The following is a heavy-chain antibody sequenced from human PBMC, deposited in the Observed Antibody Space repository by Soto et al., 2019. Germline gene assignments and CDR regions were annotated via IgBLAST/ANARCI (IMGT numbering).Heavy chain of an antibody. Sequence: GESLKISCKGSGYSFTSYWISWVRQMPGKGLEWMGRIDPSDSYTNYSPSFQGHVTISADKSISTAYLQWSSLKASDTAMYYCARQHDCHPTRYCNYGRDCWGQGTKVTV. CDR2: IDPSDSYT. CDR3: ARQHDCHPTRYCNYGRDC. J-gene: IGHJ6*02. CDR1: GYSFTSYW. V-gene: IGHV5-10-1*01. D-gene: IGHD1-1*01.